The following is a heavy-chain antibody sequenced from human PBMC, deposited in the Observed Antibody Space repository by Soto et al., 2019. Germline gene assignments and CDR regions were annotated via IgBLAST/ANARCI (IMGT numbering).Heavy chain of an antibody. CDR2: INHSGST. D-gene: IGHD3-10*01. J-gene: IGHJ4*02. Sequence: QVQLQQWGAGLLKPSETLSLTCAVYGGSFSGYYWTWIRQPPGTGLEWIGEINHSGSTNYNPSLTSRLTISLDASKNQFSLKLTAVTAPDPAVYYCARDKITCIFDYWGQGPLVTFSS. V-gene: IGHV4-34*01. CDR3: ARDKITCIFDY. CDR1: GGSFSGYY.